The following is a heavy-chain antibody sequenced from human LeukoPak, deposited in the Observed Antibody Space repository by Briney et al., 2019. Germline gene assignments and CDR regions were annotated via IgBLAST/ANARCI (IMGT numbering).Heavy chain of an antibody. Sequence: AGGSLRLSCAASGFTFSSYAMSWIRQAPGKGLEWVSYISSSGSSMYYADSVKGRFTISRDNAKNSLYLQMNSLRAEDTAMYYCARVPVIAAAGTLDYWGQGTLVTVSS. D-gene: IGHD6-13*01. CDR1: GFTFSSYA. CDR3: ARVPVIAAAGTLDY. V-gene: IGHV3-11*01. CDR2: ISSSGSSM. J-gene: IGHJ4*02.